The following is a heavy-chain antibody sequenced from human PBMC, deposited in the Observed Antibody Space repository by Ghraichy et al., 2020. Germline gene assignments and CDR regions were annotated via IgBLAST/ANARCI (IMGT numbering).Heavy chain of an antibody. CDR2: INPNSGGA. V-gene: IGHV1-2*02. Sequence: ASVKVTCKASGYTFSAYYIYWVRQARGQGLEWMGWINPNSGGANYVQKFQGRVTMTRDTSTATAYMQVWRLRPDDSAVYFCVRSQLGIFNASDVWGQGTMVTVSS. CDR3: VRSQLGIFNASDV. J-gene: IGHJ3*01. D-gene: IGHD6-13*01. CDR1: GYTFSAYY.